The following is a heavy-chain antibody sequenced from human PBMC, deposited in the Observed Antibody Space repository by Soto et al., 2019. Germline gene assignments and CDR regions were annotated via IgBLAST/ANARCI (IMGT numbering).Heavy chain of an antibody. J-gene: IGHJ6*03. Sequence: QPGGSLRLSCAASGFTFSSYGVHWVRQAPGKGLEWVAVISYDGSNKYYADSVKGRFTISRDNSKNTLYLQMNSLRAEDTAVYYCAKDGVVDGFLEWLSAPYYYMDVWGKGTTVTVSS. D-gene: IGHD3-3*01. CDR2: ISYDGSNK. CDR3: AKDGVVDGFLEWLSAPYYYMDV. V-gene: IGHV3-30*18. CDR1: GFTFSSYG.